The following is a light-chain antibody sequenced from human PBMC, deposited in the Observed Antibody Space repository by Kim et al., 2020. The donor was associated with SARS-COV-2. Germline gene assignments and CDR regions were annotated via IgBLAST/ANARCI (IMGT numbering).Light chain of an antibody. CDR2: GAS. Sequence: EIVLTQSPGTLSLSPWQRATLSCRASQSVSSTYFAWYQQKPGQAPRLLIYGASNRATGIPDRFSGSGSGTDFTLTISRLEPEDFVVYYCQQYGSAPRTFGQGTKLEI. J-gene: IGKJ2*01. CDR3: QQYGSAPRT. V-gene: IGKV3-20*01. CDR1: QSVSSTY.